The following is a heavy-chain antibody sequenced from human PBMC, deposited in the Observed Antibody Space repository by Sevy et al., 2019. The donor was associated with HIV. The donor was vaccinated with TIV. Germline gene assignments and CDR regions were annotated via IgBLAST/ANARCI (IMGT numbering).Heavy chain of an antibody. CDR1: GFTFTSSA. CDR3: AADVQYSYGYGYYYYGMDV. CDR2: IVVGSGNT. J-gene: IGHJ6*02. Sequence: ASVKVSCKASGFTFTSSAVQWVRQARGQRLEWIGWIVVGSGNTNYAQKFQERVTITRDMSTSTAYMELSSLRSEDTAVYYCAADVQYSYGYGYYYYGMDVWGQWTTVTVSS. V-gene: IGHV1-58*01. D-gene: IGHD5-18*01.